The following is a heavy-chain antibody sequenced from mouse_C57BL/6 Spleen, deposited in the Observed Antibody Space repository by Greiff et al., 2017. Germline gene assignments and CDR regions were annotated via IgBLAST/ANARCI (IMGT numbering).Heavy chain of an antibody. CDR2: ISYDGSN. J-gene: IGHJ2*01. CDR1: GYSITSGYY. V-gene: IGHV3-6*01. CDR3: AREGDGSSSDY. D-gene: IGHD1-1*01. Sequence: EVQLQESGPGLVKPSQSLSLTCSVTGYSITSGYYWNWIRQFPGNKLEWMGYISYDGSNNYNPSLKNRISITRDTSKNQFFLKLNSVTTEDTATYYCAREGDGSSSDYWGQGTTLTVSS.